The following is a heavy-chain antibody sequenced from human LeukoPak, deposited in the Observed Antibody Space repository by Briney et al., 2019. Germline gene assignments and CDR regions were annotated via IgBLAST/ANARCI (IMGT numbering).Heavy chain of an antibody. D-gene: IGHD2-21*02. J-gene: IGHJ4*02. V-gene: IGHV5-51*01. Sequence: LGESLKISCKGSGYRFTSHWIGWVRQMPGKGLEWMGIISPGDSDARYSPSFQGQVTISADKSINTAYLQWSSLKASDTAMYYCARQACCGGDCSANFDYWGQGTLVTVSS. CDR2: ISPGDSDA. CDR1: GYRFTSHW. CDR3: ARQACCGGDCSANFDY.